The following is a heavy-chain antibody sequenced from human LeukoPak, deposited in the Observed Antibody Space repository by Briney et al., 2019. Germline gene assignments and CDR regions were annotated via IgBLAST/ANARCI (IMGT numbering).Heavy chain of an antibody. D-gene: IGHD3-3*01. CDR3: ARDWSGREDY. CDR1: GHTFTGYY. J-gene: IGHJ4*02. Sequence: ASVKVSCKAFGHTFTGYYMHWVRQAPGQGLEWMGWINPNSGGTNYAQKFRGRVTMTRDTSISTAYMELSRLRSDDTAVYYCARDWSGREDYWGQGTLVTVSS. V-gene: IGHV1-2*02. CDR2: INPNSGGT.